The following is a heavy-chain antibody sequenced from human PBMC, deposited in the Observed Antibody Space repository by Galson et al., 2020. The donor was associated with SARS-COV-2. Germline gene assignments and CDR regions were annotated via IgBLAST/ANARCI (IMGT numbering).Heavy chain of an antibody. CDR3: AREVRFLEWLSFSDYYYGMDV. D-gene: IGHD3-3*01. CDR1: GDSVSSNSAA. CDR2: TYYRSKWYN. J-gene: IGHJ6*02. V-gene: IGHV6-1*01. Sequence: SQTLSLTCAISGDSVSSNSAAWNWIRQSPSRGLEWLGRTYYRSKWYNDSAVSVNSRITINPDTSKNQFSLQLNSVTPEDTAVYYCAREVRFLEWLSFSDYYYGMDVWGQGTTVTVSS.